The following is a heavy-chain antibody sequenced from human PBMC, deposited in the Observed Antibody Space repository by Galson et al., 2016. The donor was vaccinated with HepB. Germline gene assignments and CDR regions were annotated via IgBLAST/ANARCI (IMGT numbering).Heavy chain of an antibody. CDR2: ITYDASGT. Sequence: SLRLSCAASGFTFSSNWMHWVRQAPGKGLMWVSRITYDASGTSYADSVKGRFTISRDNAKNTLYLQMNSLRAEDTAVYYCTTDLGRAPLYDYVWGSYRPDYWGQGTLVTVSS. CDR3: TTDLGRAPLYDYVWGSYRPDY. V-gene: IGHV3-74*01. CDR1: GFTFSSNW. D-gene: IGHD3-16*02. J-gene: IGHJ4*02.